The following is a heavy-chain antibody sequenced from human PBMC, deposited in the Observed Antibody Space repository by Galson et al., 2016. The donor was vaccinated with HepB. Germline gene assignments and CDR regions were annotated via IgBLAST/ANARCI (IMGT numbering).Heavy chain of an antibody. CDR1: GFAFSSYT. CDR3: ARDNWPAFNFDL. V-gene: IGHV3-30*04. CDR2: ISADGTTE. J-gene: IGHJ4*02. D-gene: IGHD1-20*01. Sequence: SLRLSCAASGFAFSSYTMDWIRQTPGKGLEWVALISADGTTEYYAGPVQGRLSISRDNPKNTLYLQLNSLRPDETAVYYCARDNWPAFNFDLWGRGTLVTVSS.